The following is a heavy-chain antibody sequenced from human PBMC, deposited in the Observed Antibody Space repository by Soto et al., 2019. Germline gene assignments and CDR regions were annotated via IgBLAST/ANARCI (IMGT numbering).Heavy chain of an antibody. CDR3: ARGRGYGSGSYDY. Sequence: QVQLQESGPGLVKPSETLSLTCTVSGGSISSYYWSWIRQPPGKGLEWIGYIYYSGSPNYNPSLKSRVTXSXATXKNQFSLKLSSVTAADTAVYYCARGRGYGSGSYDYWGQGTLVTVSS. V-gene: IGHV4-59*01. CDR1: GGSISSYY. J-gene: IGHJ4*02. D-gene: IGHD3-10*01. CDR2: IYYSGSP.